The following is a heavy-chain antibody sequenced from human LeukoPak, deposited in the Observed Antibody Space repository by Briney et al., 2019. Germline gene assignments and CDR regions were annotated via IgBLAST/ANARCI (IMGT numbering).Heavy chain of an antibody. CDR1: GGTFSSYA. CDR2: IIPIFGTA. CDR3: ARERFYYDILTGYYNYYYYYMDV. V-gene: IGHV1-69*05. D-gene: IGHD3-9*01. J-gene: IGHJ6*03. Sequence: SVKVSYKASGGTFSSYAISWVRQAPGQGLEWMGGIIPIFGTANYAQKFQGRVTITTDESTSTAYMELSSLRSEDTAVYYCARERFYYDILTGYYNYYYYYMDVWGKGTTVTVSS.